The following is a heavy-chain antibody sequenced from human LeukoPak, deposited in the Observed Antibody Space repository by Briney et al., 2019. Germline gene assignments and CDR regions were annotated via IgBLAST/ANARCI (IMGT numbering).Heavy chain of an antibody. J-gene: IGHJ5*02. CDR1: GYTFTGYY. V-gene: IGHV1-2*02. Sequence: ASVKVSCKASGYTFTGYYMHWVRQAPGQGLEWMGWINPNSGGTNYAQKFQGRVTMTRDTSISTAYMELSRLRSDDTAVYYCAREEPNYYGSGTKFDPWGQGTLVTVSS. CDR2: INPNSGGT. D-gene: IGHD3-10*01. CDR3: AREEPNYYGSGTKFDP.